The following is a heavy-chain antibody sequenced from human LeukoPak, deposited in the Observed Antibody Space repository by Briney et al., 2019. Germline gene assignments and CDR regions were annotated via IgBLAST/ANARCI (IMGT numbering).Heavy chain of an antibody. V-gene: IGHV3-23*01. CDR3: AKDRRGYYFDC. J-gene: IGHJ4*02. D-gene: IGHD5-12*01. CDR1: GFTFSSYA. Sequence: GGSLRLSCAASGFTFSSYAMTWVRQAPGRGLEWVSSILNSGGDTYYADSVKGRFTISRDNSNNTLFLQMNNLRAEDTAIYYCAKDRRGYYFDCWGQGTLVTVSS. CDR2: ILNSGGDT.